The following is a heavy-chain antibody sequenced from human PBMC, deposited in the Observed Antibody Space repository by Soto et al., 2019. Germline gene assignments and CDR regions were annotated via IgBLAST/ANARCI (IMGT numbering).Heavy chain of an antibody. V-gene: IGHV4-31*03. D-gene: IGHD2-2*01. CDR2: IYYSGST. CDR1: GGSISSGGYY. Sequence: PSETLSLTCTVSGGSISSGGYYWSWIRQHPGKGLEWIGYIYYSGSTYYNPSLKSRVTISVDTSKNQFSLKLSSVTAADTAVYYCARWAHVKYQLPTGVDYWGQGTLVTVSS. CDR3: ARWAHVKYQLPTGVDY. J-gene: IGHJ4*02.